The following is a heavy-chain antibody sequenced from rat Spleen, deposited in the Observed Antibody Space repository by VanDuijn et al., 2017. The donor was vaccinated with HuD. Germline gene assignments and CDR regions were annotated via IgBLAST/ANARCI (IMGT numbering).Heavy chain of an antibody. CDR2: MWYDGDT. CDR3: VRERHSYGVMDA. V-gene: IGHV2-47*01. J-gene: IGHJ4*01. CDR1: GLSLTSNG. Sequence: QVQLKESGPGLVQPSQTLSLTCTVSGLSLTSNGVSWIRQPSGKGPEWMGRMWYDGDTAYNSGLKSRLNISRDTSQRQVFLKMNSLQTEDIATYYCVRERHSYGVMDAWGQGTSVTVSS. D-gene: IGHD1-12*01.